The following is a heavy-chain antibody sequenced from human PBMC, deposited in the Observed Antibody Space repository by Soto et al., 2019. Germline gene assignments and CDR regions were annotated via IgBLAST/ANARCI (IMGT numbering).Heavy chain of an antibody. Sequence: PGGSLRLSCAASGFTFSNAWMNWVRQAPGKGLEWVGRIKSKTDGGTTDYAAPVKGRFTISRDDSKNTLYLQMNSLKTEDTAVYYCTTSSLTQEELGLYYYYYGMDVWGQGTTVTVSS. CDR3: TTSSLTQEELGLYYYYYGMDV. CDR1: GFTFSNAW. D-gene: IGHD3-10*01. J-gene: IGHJ6*02. CDR2: IKSKTDGGTT. V-gene: IGHV3-15*07.